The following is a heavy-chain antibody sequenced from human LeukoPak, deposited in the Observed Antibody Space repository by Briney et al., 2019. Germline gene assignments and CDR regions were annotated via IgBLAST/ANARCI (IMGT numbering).Heavy chain of an antibody. CDR1: GFTFSRYS. D-gene: IGHD5-18*01. CDR2: ISGTGSYK. J-gene: IGHJ4*02. Sequence: PGESLRLSCAASGFTFSRYSMNWVRQAPGKGLEWVSSISGTGSYKYYADSVKGRFTISRDNAKNSLYLQMNSLRAEDTAVYYCAKLRWIQLWLPFDYWGQGTLVTVSS. CDR3: AKLRWIQLWLPFDY. V-gene: IGHV3-21*04.